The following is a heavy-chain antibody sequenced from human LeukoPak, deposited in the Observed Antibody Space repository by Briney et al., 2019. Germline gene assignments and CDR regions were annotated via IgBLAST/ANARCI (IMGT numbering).Heavy chain of an antibody. D-gene: IGHD3-22*01. Sequence: PGGSLRLSCAASGFTFSSYSMNWVRQAPGKGLEWVSYISSSSSTIYYADSVKGRFTISRDNAKNSLYLQMNSLRAEDTAVYYCARNGVRGSGYSPIDYWGQGTLVTASS. CDR2: ISSSSSTI. CDR1: GFTFSSYS. CDR3: ARNGVRGSGYSPIDY. V-gene: IGHV3-48*01. J-gene: IGHJ4*02.